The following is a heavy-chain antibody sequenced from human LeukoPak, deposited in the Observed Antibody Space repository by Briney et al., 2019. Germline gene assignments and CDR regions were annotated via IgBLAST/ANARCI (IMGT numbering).Heavy chain of an antibody. V-gene: IGHV4-39*07. CDR1: GGSISSSSYY. Sequence: TSETLSLTCTVSGGSISSSSYYWGWIRQPPGKGLEWIGGIYYSGSTYYNPSLKSRVTISVDTSKNQFSLKLSSVTAADTAVYYCARYGGNSGFDYWGQGTLVTVSS. D-gene: IGHD4-23*01. CDR3: ARYGGNSGFDY. CDR2: IYYSGST. J-gene: IGHJ4*02.